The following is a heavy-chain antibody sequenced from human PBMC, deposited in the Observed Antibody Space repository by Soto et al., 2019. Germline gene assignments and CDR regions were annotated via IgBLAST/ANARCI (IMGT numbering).Heavy chain of an antibody. CDR2: IYHSGST. CDR1: GGSISSGGYS. Sequence: PSETLSLTCAVSGGSISSGGYSWSWIRQPPGKGLEWIGYIYHSGSTYYNPSLKSRVTISVDRSKNQFSLKLSSVTAADTAVYYCARGMTTVTTFDYWSQGTLVTVSS. D-gene: IGHD4-17*01. CDR3: ARGMTTVTTFDY. V-gene: IGHV4-30-2*01. J-gene: IGHJ4*02.